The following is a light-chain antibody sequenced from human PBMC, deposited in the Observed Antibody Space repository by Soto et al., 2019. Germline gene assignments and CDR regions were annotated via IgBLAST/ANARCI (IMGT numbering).Light chain of an antibody. CDR3: QHYGSSAPT. V-gene: IGKV3-20*01. Sequence: ESVLTQSPGTLSLSPGERATLSCRASQSVSSSYLAWYQQKPGQAPRLLIYGASSRATGIPDRFSGSGSGTDFTLTISRLEPEDFAVYYCQHYGSSAPTFGGGTKVEIK. CDR1: QSVSSSY. CDR2: GAS. J-gene: IGKJ4*01.